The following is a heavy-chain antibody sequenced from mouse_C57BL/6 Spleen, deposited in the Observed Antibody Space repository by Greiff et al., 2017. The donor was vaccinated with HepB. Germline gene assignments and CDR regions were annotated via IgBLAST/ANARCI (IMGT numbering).Heavy chain of an antibody. CDR3: ARPITTEEATDYAMDD. Sequence: LVESGPELVKPGASVKISCKASGYAFSSSWMNWVKQRPGKGLEWIGRIYPGDGDTNYNGKFKGKATLTADKSSSTAYMQLSSLTSEDSAVYVCARPITTEEATDYAMDDWGKGTSVTVSS. CDR2: IYPGDGDT. V-gene: IGHV1-82*01. CDR1: GYAFSSSW. D-gene: IGHD1-1*01. J-gene: IGHJ4*01.